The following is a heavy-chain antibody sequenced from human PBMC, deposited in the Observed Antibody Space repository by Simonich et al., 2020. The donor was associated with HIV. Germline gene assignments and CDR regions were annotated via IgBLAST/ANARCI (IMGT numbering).Heavy chain of an antibody. CDR1: GGSFSGYY. Sequence: QVQLQQWGAGLLKPSETLSLTCAVYGGSFSGYYWSWIRQPPGKGLEWIGEINHSGSTNYNPSLKRRVTISVETSKNQFSLKLSSVTAADTAVYYCARGFYQRLYYFDYWGQGTLVTVSS. CDR3: ARGFYQRLYYFDY. V-gene: IGHV4-34*01. D-gene: IGHD2-2*01. J-gene: IGHJ4*02. CDR2: INHSGST.